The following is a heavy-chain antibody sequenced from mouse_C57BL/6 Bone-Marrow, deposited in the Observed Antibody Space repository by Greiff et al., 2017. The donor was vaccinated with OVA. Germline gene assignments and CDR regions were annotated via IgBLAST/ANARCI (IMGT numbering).Heavy chain of an antibody. Sequence: QVQLQQPGAELVKPGASVKMSCKASGYTFTSYWITWVKQRPGQGLEWIGDIYPGSGSTNYNEKFKSKATLTVDTSSSTAYMQLSSLTSEDSAVYYCARRDGSSYVWFAYWGQGTLVTVSA. V-gene: IGHV1-55*01. CDR1: GYTFTSYW. CDR2: IYPGSGST. D-gene: IGHD1-1*01. CDR3: ARRDGSSYVWFAY. J-gene: IGHJ3*01.